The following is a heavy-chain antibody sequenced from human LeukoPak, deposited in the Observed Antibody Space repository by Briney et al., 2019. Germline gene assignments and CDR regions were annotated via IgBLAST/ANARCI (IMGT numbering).Heavy chain of an antibody. CDR3: ARGLGSASFDF. D-gene: IGHD2-2*01. Sequence: ASVKVSCKASGYNFNNYAMHWVRQAPGQRLEWMAWINGGTGNTEYSQDFHDRVTVTRDTSASTAYMYMSSLRSEDMAVYYCARGLGSASFDFWGQGTLVTVSS. CDR1: GYNFNNYA. CDR2: INGGTGNT. J-gene: IGHJ4*02. V-gene: IGHV1-3*03.